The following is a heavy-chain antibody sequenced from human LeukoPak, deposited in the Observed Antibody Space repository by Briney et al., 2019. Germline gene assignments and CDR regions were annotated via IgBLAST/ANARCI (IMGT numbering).Heavy chain of an antibody. CDR1: GGSFFITI. Sequence: SETLSVTCAVYGGSFFITIWCLICQPPRGGLEWIGEINPSGRINYNPSLKGRATISIDTSKNQCSLNLSSVTAADTAVYYCARRWNYGINYYIDGWGKGTTVTVSS. CDR3: ARRWNYGINYYIDG. J-gene: IGHJ6*03. V-gene: IGHV4-34*01. CDR2: INPSGRI. D-gene: IGHD1-7*01.